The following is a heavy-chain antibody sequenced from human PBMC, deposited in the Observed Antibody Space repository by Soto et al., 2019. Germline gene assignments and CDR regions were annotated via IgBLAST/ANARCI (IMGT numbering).Heavy chain of an antibody. D-gene: IGHD1-26*01. CDR1: GFSVSTYY. CDR3: ARSSYSGTYFIDS. V-gene: IGHV3-53*01. CDR2: IYSGGST. Sequence: PGGSLRLSCAASGFSVSTYYMSWVRQAPGKGLEWVSLIYSGGSTDYADSVKGRFIISRDNFKSALYLQMNSLRPEDTAVYYCARSSYSGTYFIDSWGQGSMITVYS. J-gene: IGHJ4*02.